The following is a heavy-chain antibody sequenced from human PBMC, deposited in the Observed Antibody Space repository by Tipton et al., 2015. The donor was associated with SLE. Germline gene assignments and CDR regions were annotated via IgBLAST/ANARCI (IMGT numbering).Heavy chain of an antibody. CDR3: ARLRAAAGFGY. CDR2: INHSGST. CDR1: GGSFSGYY. V-gene: IGHV4-34*01. J-gene: IGHJ4*02. D-gene: IGHD6-13*01. Sequence: TLSLTCAVYGGSFSGYYWSWIRQPPGKGLEWIGEINHSGSTNYNPFLKSRVTISVDTSKNQFSLKLSSVTAADTAVYYCARLRAAAGFGYWGQGTLVTVSS.